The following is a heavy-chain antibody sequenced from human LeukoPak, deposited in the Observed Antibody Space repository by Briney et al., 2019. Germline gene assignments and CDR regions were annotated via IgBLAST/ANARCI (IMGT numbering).Heavy chain of an antibody. D-gene: IGHD6-13*01. J-gene: IGHJ6*03. CDR2: IYYSGNN. CDR3: ARGVRDVAAPLYYMDV. V-gene: IGHV4-39*07. CDR1: GGSVSSTSHY. Sequence: SETLSLTCTVSGGSVSSTSHYWGWIRQPPGKGLEWIGSIYYSGNNYYNPSLKSRVTLSVDTSKNQFSLKLSSVTAADTAVYYCARGVRDVAAPLYYMDVWGKGTTVTVSS.